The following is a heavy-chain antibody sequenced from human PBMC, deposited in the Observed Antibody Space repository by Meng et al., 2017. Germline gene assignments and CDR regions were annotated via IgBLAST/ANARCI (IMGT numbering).Heavy chain of an antibody. CDR3: ARGYYYGSGSNFDY. CDR1: GGSISSYY. CDR2: IYYSGST. D-gene: IGHD3-10*01. J-gene: IGHJ4*02. V-gene: IGHV4-59*01. Sequence: SETLSLTCTVSGGSISSYYWSWIRQPPGKGLEWIGYIYYSGSTNYNPSLKSRVTISVDTSKNQFSLKLSSVTAADTAVYYCARGYYYGSGSNFDYWGQVTLVTVSS.